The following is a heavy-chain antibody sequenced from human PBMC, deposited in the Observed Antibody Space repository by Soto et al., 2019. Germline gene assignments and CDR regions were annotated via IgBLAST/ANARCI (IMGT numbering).Heavy chain of an antibody. J-gene: IGHJ6*02. D-gene: IGHD6-6*01. CDR3: ARGGLSIALGEYYYGMDV. CDR1: GYTFNSYD. CDR2: MNPNSGNT. V-gene: IGHV1-8*01. Sequence: QVQLVQSGAEVKKPGASVKVSCKASGYTFNSYDINWVRQATGQGLEWMGWMNPNSGNTGYAQKFQGRVTMTRNTSISTAYMELSSLISEDTAVYYCARGGLSIALGEYYYGMDVWGQGTTVTVSS.